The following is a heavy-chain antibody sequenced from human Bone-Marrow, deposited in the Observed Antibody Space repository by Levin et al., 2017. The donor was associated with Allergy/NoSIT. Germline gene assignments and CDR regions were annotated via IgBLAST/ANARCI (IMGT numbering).Heavy chain of an antibody. D-gene: IGHD3-10*02. CDR1: GFTVSDYS. CDR3: ARAKFGDPSPFDY. CDR2: ISTTGNYI. V-gene: IGHV3-21*01. Sequence: GGSLRLSCSAAGFTVSDYSMNWVRQAPGKGLEWVSSISTTGNYIYYGDSVKGRFTISRDNAKNSLFLQMDSLRVDDSAIYYCARAKFGDPSPFDYWGQGTLVTVSS. J-gene: IGHJ4*02.